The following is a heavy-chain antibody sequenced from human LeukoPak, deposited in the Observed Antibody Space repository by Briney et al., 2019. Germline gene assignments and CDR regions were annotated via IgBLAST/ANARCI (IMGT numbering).Heavy chain of an antibody. Sequence: GGSLRLSCAASGFTFSSYWMSWVRQAPGKGLEWVANIKQDGSEKYYVDSVKGRFTISRDNSNNSLYLQMNSLRAEDTALYYCARMAGAGYYFYMDVWGKGTTVTVSS. CDR3: ARMAGAGYYFYMDV. CDR2: IKQDGSEK. J-gene: IGHJ6*03. CDR1: GFTFSSYW. D-gene: IGHD1-26*01. V-gene: IGHV3-7*03.